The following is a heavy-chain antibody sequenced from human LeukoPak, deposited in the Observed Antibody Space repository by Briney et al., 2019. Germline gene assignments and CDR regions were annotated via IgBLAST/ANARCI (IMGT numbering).Heavy chain of an antibody. V-gene: IGHV1-24*01. CDR1: GYTLTELS. Sequence: ASVKASCKVSGYTLTELSMHWVRQAPGKGLEWMGGFDPEDGETIYAQKFQGRVTMTEDTSTDTAYMELSSLRSEDTAVYYCATGYDILTGSRYGMDVWGKGTTVTVSS. CDR3: ATGYDILTGSRYGMDV. D-gene: IGHD3-9*01. J-gene: IGHJ6*04. CDR2: FDPEDGET.